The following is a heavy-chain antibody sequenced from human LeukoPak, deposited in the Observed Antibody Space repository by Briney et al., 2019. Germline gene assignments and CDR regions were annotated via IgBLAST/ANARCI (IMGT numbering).Heavy chain of an antibody. D-gene: IGHD3-9*01. J-gene: IGHJ4*02. CDR1: GYTFTSYG. Sequence: ASVKVSCKASGYTFTSYGISWVRQAPGQGLEWMGWISAYNGNTNYAQKLQGRVTMTTDTSTSTAYMELRSLRSDDTAVYYCARGGYDILTGYHPFDCWGQGTLVTVSS. CDR2: ISAYNGNT. CDR3: ARGGYDILTGYHPFDC. V-gene: IGHV1-18*04.